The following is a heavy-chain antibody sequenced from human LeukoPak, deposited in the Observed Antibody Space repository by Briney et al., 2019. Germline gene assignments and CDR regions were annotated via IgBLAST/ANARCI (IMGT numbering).Heavy chain of an antibody. V-gene: IGHV3-48*03. D-gene: IGHD1-7*01. J-gene: IGHJ6*04. CDR3: ARESGTPYYYYGMDV. CDR2: ISSSGSTI. Sequence: GGSLRLSCAASGFTFSSYEMNWVRQAPGKGLDWVSYISSSGSTIYYADSVKGRFTISRDNAKNSLYLQMNSLRAEDTAVYYCARESGTPYYYYGMDVWGKGTTVTVSS. CDR1: GFTFSSYE.